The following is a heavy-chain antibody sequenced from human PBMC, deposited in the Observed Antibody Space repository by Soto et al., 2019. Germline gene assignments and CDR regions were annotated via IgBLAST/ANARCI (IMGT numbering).Heavy chain of an antibody. J-gene: IGHJ4*02. V-gene: IGHV1-69*08. Sequence: QVQLVQSGAEVKKPGSSVKVSCKASGGTFSSYTISWVRQAPGQGLEWMGRIIPILGIANYAQKFQGRVTITADKSTSTAYMELSSLRSEDTAVYYCARDPVYGDYAFYYFDYWCQGTLVTVSS. CDR1: GGTFSSYT. CDR3: ARDPVYGDYAFYYFDY. CDR2: IIPILGIA. D-gene: IGHD4-17*01.